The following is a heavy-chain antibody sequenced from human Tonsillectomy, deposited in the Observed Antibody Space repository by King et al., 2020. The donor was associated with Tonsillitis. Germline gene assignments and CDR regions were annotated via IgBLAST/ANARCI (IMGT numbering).Heavy chain of an antibody. V-gene: IGHV5-51*01. J-gene: IGHJ5*02. D-gene: IGHD2-2*01. CDR2: IYPADSDT. CDR1: GYSFTSNW. Sequence: QLVQSGAEMKKPGESLKISCKGSGYSFTSNWIGWVRQMPGKGLEWMGIIYPADSDTRYSPSFQGQVTISADKSVSTAYLQWSSLKASDTAMYYCARQVVPATIGWFDPWGQGTLVTVSS. CDR3: ARQVVPATIGWFDP.